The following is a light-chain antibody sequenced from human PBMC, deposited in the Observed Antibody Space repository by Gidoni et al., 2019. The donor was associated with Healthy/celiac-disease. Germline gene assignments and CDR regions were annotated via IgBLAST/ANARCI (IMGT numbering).Light chain of an antibody. CDR1: QSISSY. CDR2: AAS. J-gene: IGKJ2*01. Sequence: DIQLTQSPSSLSASVGDRVTNTCRASQSISSYLNWYQQKPGKAPKLLIYAASSLQSGVPSRFSGRGSGTDFTLTISSLQPADFATYYCQQSYSTPPSFGQGTKLEIK. CDR3: QQSYSTPPS. V-gene: IGKV1-39*01.